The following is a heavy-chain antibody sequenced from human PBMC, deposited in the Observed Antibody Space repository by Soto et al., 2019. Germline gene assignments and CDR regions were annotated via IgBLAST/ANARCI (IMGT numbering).Heavy chain of an antibody. J-gene: IGHJ6*02. Sequence: GESLKISCKGSGYSFTSYWIGWVRQMPGKGLEWMGIIYPGDSDTRYSPSFQGQVTISADKSISTAYLQWSSLKASDTAMYYCARMMGSSSLYYYGMDVWGQGTTVTVSS. CDR2: IYPGDSDT. CDR1: GYSFTSYW. V-gene: IGHV5-51*01. CDR3: ARMMGSSSLYYYGMDV. D-gene: IGHD6-6*01.